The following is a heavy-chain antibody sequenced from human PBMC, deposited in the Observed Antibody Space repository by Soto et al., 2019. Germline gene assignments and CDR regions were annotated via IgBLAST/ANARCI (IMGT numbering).Heavy chain of an antibody. D-gene: IGHD3-3*01. CDR1: GFTFRDYA. Sequence: EVEVLQSGGGLGQPGGSLRLSCAAAGFTFRDYAMSWVRQAPGKGLEWVSTLTGSLNSEFYADSVKGRFTISRDNSDIFHYLQMNILRGEDTAVYYCAADSGCPDFGVIKHAFARWGQGTLVTVSS. J-gene: IGHJ3*02. CDR3: AADSGCPDFGVIKHAFAR. CDR2: LTGSLNSE. V-gene: IGHV3-23*01.